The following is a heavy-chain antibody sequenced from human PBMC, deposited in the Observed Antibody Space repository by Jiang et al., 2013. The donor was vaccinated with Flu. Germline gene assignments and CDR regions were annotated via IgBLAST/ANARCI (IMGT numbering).Heavy chain of an antibody. Sequence: LLKPSETLSLTCGFYGGSLTGSYWSWFRQTPGRGWSGLGKSLIVKAPPTTRPSRVESPFQSTTSKNQFSLSLKFMTAADTALYYCAKRKAVRGYYYFDLWGRGTLVTVSS. D-gene: IGHD3-3*01. CDR2: SLIVKAP. V-gene: IGHV4-34*01. CDR3: AKRKAVRGYYYFDL. CDR1: GGSLTGSY. J-gene: IGHJ2*01.